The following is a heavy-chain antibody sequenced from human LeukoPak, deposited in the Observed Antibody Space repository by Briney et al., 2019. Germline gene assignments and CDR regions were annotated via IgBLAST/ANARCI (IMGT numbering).Heavy chain of an antibody. D-gene: IGHD2-2*01. CDR2: IIPIFGTA. V-gene: IGHV1-69*13. CDR1: GGTFSSYA. J-gene: IGHJ3*02. CDR3: ARVWGYCSSTSCSALRPHAFDI. Sequence: SVKVSCKASGGTFSSYAISWVRQAPGQGLEWMGGIIPIFGTANYAQKFQGRVTITADESTSTAYMELSSLRSEDTAVYYCARVWGYCSSTSCSALRPHAFDIWGQGTMVTVSS.